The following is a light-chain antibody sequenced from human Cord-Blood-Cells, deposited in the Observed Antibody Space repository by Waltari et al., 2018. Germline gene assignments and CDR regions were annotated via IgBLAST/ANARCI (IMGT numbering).Light chain of an antibody. V-gene: IGKV3-20*01. Sequence: EIVLTQSPGTLSLSPGERATLSCRASQSVSSSYLAWYQQKPGQAPRLLIYGAXXXXXXXXDRFSGSGSGTDFTLTISRLEPEDFAVYYCQQYGSWTFGQGTKVEIK. CDR1: QSVSSSY. J-gene: IGKJ1*01. CDR3: QQYGSWT. CDR2: GAX.